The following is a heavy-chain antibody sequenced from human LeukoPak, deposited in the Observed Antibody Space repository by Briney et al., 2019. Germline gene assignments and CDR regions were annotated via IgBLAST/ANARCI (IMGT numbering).Heavy chain of an antibody. Sequence: ASVKVSCKASGYTFTSYGISWVRQAPGQGLEWMGWISAYNGNTNYAQKLQGRVTMTTDTSTSTAYMELRSLRSDDTAVHYCASTYYYDSSGYPAVDYWGQGTLVTVSS. CDR3: ASTYYYDSSGYPAVDY. V-gene: IGHV1-18*01. CDR2: ISAYNGNT. J-gene: IGHJ4*02. D-gene: IGHD3-22*01. CDR1: GYTFTSYG.